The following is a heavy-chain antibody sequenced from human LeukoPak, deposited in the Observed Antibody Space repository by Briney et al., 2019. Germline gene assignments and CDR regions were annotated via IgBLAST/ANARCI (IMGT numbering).Heavy chain of an antibody. CDR2: IGGSGTST. V-gene: IGHV3-23*01. J-gene: IGHJ4*02. CDR1: GFTFSSYA. D-gene: IGHD3-22*01. Sequence: PGGSLRLSCAASGFTFSSYAMNWVCQAPGKGLEWVSGIGGSGTSTYYADSVKGRFTISRDNSKNTLYLQMNSLRADDTAVYSCAKGGYYDNSGYYYFDYWGQGTLVTVSS. CDR3: AKGGYYDNSGYYYFDY.